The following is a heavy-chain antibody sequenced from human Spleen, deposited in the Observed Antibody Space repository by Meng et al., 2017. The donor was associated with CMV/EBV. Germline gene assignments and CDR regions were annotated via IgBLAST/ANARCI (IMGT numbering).Heavy chain of an antibody. CDR2: FDPEDGET. J-gene: IGHJ6*02. V-gene: IGHV1-24*01. CDR1: GYTLTELS. CDR3: ARDRPGYCSGGSCPGDYYYGMDV. Sequence: ASVKVSCKVSGYTLTELSMHWVRQAPGKGLEWMGGFDPEDGETIYAQKFQGRVTMTEDTSTDTAYMELSSLRSDDTAVYYCARDRPGYCSGGSCPGDYYYGMDVWGQGTTVTVSS. D-gene: IGHD2-15*01.